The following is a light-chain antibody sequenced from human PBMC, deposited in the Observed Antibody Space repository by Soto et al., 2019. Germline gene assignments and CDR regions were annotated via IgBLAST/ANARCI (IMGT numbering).Light chain of an antibody. CDR3: CSYAGSYTFEV. Sequence: QSALTQPRSVSGSPGQSVTISCTGTSSDVGGYNYVSWYQQHPGKAPKLMIYDVSKRPSGVPDRFSGSKSGNTASLTISGLQAEDGAEYYCCSYAGSYTFEVFGTGTKLTVL. V-gene: IGLV2-11*01. CDR2: DVS. CDR1: SSDVGGYNY. J-gene: IGLJ1*01.